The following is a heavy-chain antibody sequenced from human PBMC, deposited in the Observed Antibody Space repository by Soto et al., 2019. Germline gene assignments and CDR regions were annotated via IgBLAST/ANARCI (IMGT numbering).Heavy chain of an antibody. CDR2: ISSSGSTI. Sequence: PGGSLRLSCAASGFTFSSYEMNWVRQAPGKGLEWVSYISSSGSTIYYADSVKGRFTISRDNAKNSLYLQMNSLRAEDTAVYYCAAIVGAPYYYYGMDVWGQGTTVTVSS. V-gene: IGHV3-48*03. CDR3: AAIVGAPYYYYGMDV. CDR1: GFTFSSYE. J-gene: IGHJ6*02. D-gene: IGHD1-26*01.